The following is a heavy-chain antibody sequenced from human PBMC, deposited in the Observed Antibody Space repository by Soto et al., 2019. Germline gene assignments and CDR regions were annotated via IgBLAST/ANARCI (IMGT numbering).Heavy chain of an antibody. CDR1: GGSFSFYY. CDR2: INHSGST. CDR3: AKRFYDSSGYYLFYFDS. V-gene: IGHV4-34*01. Sequence: SETLSLTCAVSGGSFSFYYWSWIRQPPGKELEWIGEINHSGSTNYNSSLKSRVTISVDTSKNQFSLKLSSVTAADTAVYYCAKRFYDSSGYYLFYFDSWGQGTLVTVS. J-gene: IGHJ4*02. D-gene: IGHD3-22*01.